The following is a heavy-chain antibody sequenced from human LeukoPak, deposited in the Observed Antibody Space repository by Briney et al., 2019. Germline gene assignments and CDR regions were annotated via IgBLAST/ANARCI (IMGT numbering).Heavy chain of an antibody. J-gene: IGHJ4*02. CDR1: GFTFSSYA. D-gene: IGHD6-19*01. CDR2: ISGSGGTT. CDR3: AKASQWPAFDY. Sequence: GGSLRLSCAAYGFTFSSYAMTWVRQGPGKGLEWVSAISGSGGTTYYVESVKGRFTISRDNSKETLYLQMNSLRAEETAVYYCAKASQWPAFDYWGQGTLVTVSS. V-gene: IGHV3-23*01.